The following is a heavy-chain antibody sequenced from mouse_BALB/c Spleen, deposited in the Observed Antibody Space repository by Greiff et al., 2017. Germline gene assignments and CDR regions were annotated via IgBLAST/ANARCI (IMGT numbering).Heavy chain of an antibody. CDR3: ARGGGYYGAMDY. J-gene: IGHJ4*01. CDR2: ISSGGSYT. V-gene: IGHV5-9-4*01. D-gene: IGHD1-1*01. Sequence: EVHLVESGGGLVKPGGSLKLSCAASGFTFSSYAMSWVRQSPEKRLEWVAEISSGGSYTYYPDTVTGRFTISRDNAKNTLYMEMSSLRSEDTAMYYCARGGGYYGAMDYWGQGTSVTVSS. CDR1: GFTFSSYA.